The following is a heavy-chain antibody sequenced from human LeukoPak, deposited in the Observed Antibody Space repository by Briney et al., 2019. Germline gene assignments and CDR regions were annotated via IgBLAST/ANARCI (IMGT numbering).Heavy chain of an antibody. Sequence: GGSLRLLCAACGFIVSGNYVRWVREASGKGLEWVSVIYSGGTTYYADSVKGRFTISRDNSKNTLYLQMNSLRAEDTAVYYCARELRTSGAFDFWGQGTMVTVSS. V-gene: IGHV3-66*01. D-gene: IGHD4/OR15-4a*01. CDR2: IYSGGTT. J-gene: IGHJ3*01. CDR3: ARELRTSGAFDF. CDR1: GFIVSGNY.